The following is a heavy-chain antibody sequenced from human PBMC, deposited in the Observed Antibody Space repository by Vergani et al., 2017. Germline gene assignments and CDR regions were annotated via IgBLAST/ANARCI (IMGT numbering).Heavy chain of an antibody. J-gene: IGHJ4*02. V-gene: IGHV3-23*01. CDR3: AKQYFVSGNYLVDY. CDR1: GFTFSNYA. D-gene: IGHD3-10*01. Sequence: EVQLLESGGGLVQPGGSLRLTCAASGFTFSNYAMHWVRQAPGKGLEWVSGISGSGVSAYYTDSVKGRFTISRDNSKNMLFLQMNNLRTEDTAIYYCAKQYFVSGNYLVDYWGQGTLVTVSS. CDR2: ISGSGVSA.